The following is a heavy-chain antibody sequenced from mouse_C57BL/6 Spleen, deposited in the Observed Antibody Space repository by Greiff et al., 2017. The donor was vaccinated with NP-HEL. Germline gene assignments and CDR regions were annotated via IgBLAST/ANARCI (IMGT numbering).Heavy chain of an antibody. CDR2: IDPEDGDT. J-gene: IGHJ1*03. CDR1: GFNIKDYY. Sequence: EVQLQQSGAELVRPGASVKLSCTASGFNIKDYYMHWVKQRPEQGLEWIGRIDPEDGDTEYDPKFQGKATMTADTSSNTAYLQLSSLTSEDTAVYYCTLYGYDWYFDVWGTGTTVTVSS. V-gene: IGHV14-1*01. D-gene: IGHD2-2*01. CDR3: TLYGYDWYFDV.